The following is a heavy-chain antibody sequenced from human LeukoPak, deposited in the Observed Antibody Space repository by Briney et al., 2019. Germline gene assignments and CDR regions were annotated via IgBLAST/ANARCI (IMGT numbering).Heavy chain of an antibody. V-gene: IGHV4-39*01. J-gene: IGHJ4*02. CDR1: GGSISSSSHF. Sequence: SETLSLTCTVSGGSISSSSHFWSWLRQPPGKGLEWIASINYSGSTYYNPSLKSRVTISVDTSKNQFSLKLSSVTAADTAVFYCVRYVVSGSGIYYFDYWGQGAMVSVCS. CDR3: VRYVVSGSGIYYFDY. D-gene: IGHD3-10*01. CDR2: INYSGST.